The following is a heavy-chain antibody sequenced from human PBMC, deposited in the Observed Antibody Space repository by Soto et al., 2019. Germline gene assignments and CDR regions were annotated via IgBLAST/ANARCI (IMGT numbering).Heavy chain of an antibody. Sequence: GVSLRLSCAASGFIFSSYAMHWVRQAPGKGLEWVAVISYDGSNKYYADSGKGRFTISRDNCKNTLYLQMNSLRAEDTAVYYCAKDVLWFGDHYRGMGGYYYYYYGMDVWGQGTTVTVSS. CDR2: ISYDGSNK. V-gene: IGHV3-30-3*01. J-gene: IGHJ6*02. D-gene: IGHD3-10*01. CDR1: GFIFSSYA. CDR3: AKDVLWFGDHYRGMGGYYYYYYGMDV.